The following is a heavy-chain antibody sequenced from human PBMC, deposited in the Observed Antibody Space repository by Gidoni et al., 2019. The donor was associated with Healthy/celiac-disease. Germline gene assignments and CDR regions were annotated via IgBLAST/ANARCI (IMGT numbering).Heavy chain of an antibody. CDR3: ARLPDDYRLQGYYYYGMDV. CDR2: IYPGDADT. D-gene: IGHD4-4*01. Sequence: EVQLVQSGAEVKKPGASLKISCKGSGTSFTSYWIGWARRMHGQGLAWVGNIYPGDADTRYSPSFQGQVTISADKSTSTAYLQWSSLKASDTAMYYCARLPDDYRLQGYYYYGMDVWGQGTTVTVSS. J-gene: IGHJ6*02. CDR1: GTSFTSYW. V-gene: IGHV5-51*01.